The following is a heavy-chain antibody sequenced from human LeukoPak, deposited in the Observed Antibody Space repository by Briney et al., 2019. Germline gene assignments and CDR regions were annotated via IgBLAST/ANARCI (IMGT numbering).Heavy chain of an antibody. CDR2: IYTSGRI. J-gene: IGHJ3*01. D-gene: IGHD5-18*01. V-gene: IGHV4-4*07. Sequence: PSETLSHTCSVSGGSLRSDYCSWIRQSAGKGLEWMGRIYTSGRIDYNPSLRSRVTMSVDTSKSHFSLKLTSLTAADTAVYYCATKHLWSDGFDVWGQGRRVIVSS. CDR3: ATKHLWSDGFDV. CDR1: GGSLRSDY.